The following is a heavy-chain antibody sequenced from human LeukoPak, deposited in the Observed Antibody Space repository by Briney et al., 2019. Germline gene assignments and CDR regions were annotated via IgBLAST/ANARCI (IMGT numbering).Heavy chain of an antibody. CDR1: GGSISNSY. V-gene: IGHV4-39*01. D-gene: IGHD4-17*01. CDR2: IYYSGNT. CDR3: ARRDGDYGDYY. Sequence: SETLSLTCTISGGSISNSYWGWIRQPPGKGLEWIGSIYYSGNTYYNASLKSQVSISIDTSKNQFSLKLSSVTAADTAVYYCARRDGDYGDYYWGQGTLVTVSS. J-gene: IGHJ4*02.